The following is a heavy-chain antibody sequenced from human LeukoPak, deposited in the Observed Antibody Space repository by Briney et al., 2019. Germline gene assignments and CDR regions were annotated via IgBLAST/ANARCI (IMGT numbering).Heavy chain of an antibody. D-gene: IGHD2-2*01. CDR2: IWYDGSNK. CDR3: AREALYCSSTSALCGMDV. J-gene: IGHJ6*02. Sequence: GGFLRLSCAASGFTFSSYGMHWVRQAPGKGLEWVAVIWYDGSNKYYADSVKGRFTISRDNSKNTLYLQMNSLRAEDTAVYYCAREALYCSSTSALCGMDVWGQGTTVTVSS. CDR1: GFTFSSYG. V-gene: IGHV3-33*01.